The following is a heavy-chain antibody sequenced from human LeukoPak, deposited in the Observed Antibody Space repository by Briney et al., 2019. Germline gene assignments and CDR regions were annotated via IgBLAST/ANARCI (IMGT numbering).Heavy chain of an antibody. Sequence: SQTLSLTCTVSGGSISSGGYYWSWIRQHPGKGLEWIGYIYYSGSTYYNPSLKSRVTISVDTSKNQFSLKLRSVTAADTAVYYCARDSKVTTFLDYWGQGTLVTVSS. CDR3: ARDSKVTTFLDY. V-gene: IGHV4-31*03. CDR2: IYYSGST. CDR1: GGSISSGGYY. J-gene: IGHJ4*02. D-gene: IGHD4-17*01.